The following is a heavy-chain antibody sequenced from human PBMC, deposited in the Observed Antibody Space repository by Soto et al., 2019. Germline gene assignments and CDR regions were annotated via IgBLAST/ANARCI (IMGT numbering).Heavy chain of an antibody. Sequence: ASVKVSCKASGYTFTGYYMHWVRQAPGQGLEWMGWINPNSGGTNYAQKFQGRVTMTRDTSISTAYMELSRLRSDDTAVYYCARVNTMIVVPGYYGMDVWGQGTTVTVSS. CDR1: GYTFTGYY. J-gene: IGHJ6*02. CDR3: ARVNTMIVVPGYYGMDV. D-gene: IGHD3-22*01. V-gene: IGHV1-2*02. CDR2: INPNSGGT.